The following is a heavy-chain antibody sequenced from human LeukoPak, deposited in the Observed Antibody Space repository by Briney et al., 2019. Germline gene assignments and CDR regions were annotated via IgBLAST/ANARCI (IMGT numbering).Heavy chain of an antibody. Sequence: GGSLRLSCAASGFTFSSYSMNWVRQALGKGPEWVSSISSSSSYIYYADAVKGRFTISRDNAKNSLYLQMNSLRAEDTAVYYCARLGYSYGYYYYGMDVWGQGTTVTVSS. D-gene: IGHD5-18*01. CDR1: GFTFSSYS. J-gene: IGHJ6*02. CDR3: ARLGYSYGYYYYGMDV. CDR2: ISSSSSYI. V-gene: IGHV3-21*01.